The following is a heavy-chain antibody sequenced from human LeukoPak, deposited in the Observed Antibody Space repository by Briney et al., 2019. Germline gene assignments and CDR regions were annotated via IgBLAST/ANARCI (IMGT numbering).Heavy chain of an antibody. CDR1: GFTFSSYG. J-gene: IGHJ4*02. Sequence: GGSLRLSCAASGFTFSSYGMHWVRQAPGKGLEWVAVIWYDGSNKYYADSVKGRFTISRDNSKNTLYLQMNSLRAEDTAVYYCARDDWLQLLYSDYWGQGTLVTVSS. CDR2: IWYDGSNK. D-gene: IGHD5-24*01. CDR3: ARDDWLQLLYSDY. V-gene: IGHV3-33*01.